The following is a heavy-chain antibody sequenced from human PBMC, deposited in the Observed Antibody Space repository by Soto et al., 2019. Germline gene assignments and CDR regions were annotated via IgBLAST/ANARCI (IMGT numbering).Heavy chain of an antibody. J-gene: IGHJ6*02. V-gene: IGHV1-2*02. D-gene: IGHD6-6*01. CDR1: GYTFTGYY. CDR3: AGAAARTRYYYYGMDV. Sequence: ASVKVSCKASGYTFTGYYMHWVRQAPGQGLEWMGWINPNSGGTNYAQKFQGRVTMTRDTSISTAYMELSRLRSDDTAVYYCAGAAARTRYYYYGMDVWGQGTTVTVSS. CDR2: INPNSGGT.